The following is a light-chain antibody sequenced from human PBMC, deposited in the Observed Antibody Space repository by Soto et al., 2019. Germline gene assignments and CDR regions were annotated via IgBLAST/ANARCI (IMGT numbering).Light chain of an antibody. Sequence: QSSLTQPASVSGSPGQSITISCTGTSNNVGSYNLVSWYQQHPGKAPKLMIYEGSKRPSGVSNRFSGSKSGNTASLTISGLQAEDEADYYCCSYAGSSTWVFGGGPKLTVL. V-gene: IGLV2-23*01. CDR3: CSYAGSSTWV. J-gene: IGLJ3*02. CDR1: SNNVGSYNL. CDR2: EGS.